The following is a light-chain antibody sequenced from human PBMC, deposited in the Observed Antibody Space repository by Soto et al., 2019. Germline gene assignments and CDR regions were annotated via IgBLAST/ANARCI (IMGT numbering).Light chain of an antibody. V-gene: IGKV3-11*01. CDR2: DAS. J-gene: IGKJ4*01. CDR3: QQRTDWPLT. Sequence: EIVLTQSPATLSLSPGERATLSCRASQSVSSYLAWYQQKPGQAPRLLIYDASTRSTGIPGRFSGSGSGTDFTLTINSLEPEDFAVYYCQQRTDWPLTFGGGTKVEIK. CDR1: QSVSSY.